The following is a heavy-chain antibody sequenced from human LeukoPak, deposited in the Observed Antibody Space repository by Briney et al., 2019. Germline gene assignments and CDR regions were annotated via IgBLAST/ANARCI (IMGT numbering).Heavy chain of an antibody. CDR1: GGSFSGYY. V-gene: IGHV4-34*01. J-gene: IGHJ6*02. D-gene: IGHD4-17*01. CDR3: ARGRTVHYYYYYGMDV. CDR2: INHSGST. Sequence: PSETLSLTCAVYGGSFSGYYWSWIRQPPGKGLEWIGEINHSGSTNCNPSLKSRVTISVDTSKNQFSLKLSSVTAADTAVYYCARGRTVHYYYYYGMDVWGQGTTVTVSS.